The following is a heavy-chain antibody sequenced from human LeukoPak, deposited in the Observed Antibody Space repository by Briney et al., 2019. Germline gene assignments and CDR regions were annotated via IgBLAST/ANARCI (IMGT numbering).Heavy chain of an antibody. V-gene: IGHV4-31*03. CDR3: AGLYSSGWYEEGHWFDP. CDR1: GGSISSGGYY. D-gene: IGHD6-19*01. CDR2: IYYSGST. Sequence: SETLSLTSTVSGGSISSGGYYWSWIRQHPGKGREWIVYIYYSGSTYYNPSLKSRVTIAVDTSKNQFSLKLSSVTAADTAVYYCAGLYSSGWYEEGHWFDPWGQGTLVTVSS. J-gene: IGHJ5*02.